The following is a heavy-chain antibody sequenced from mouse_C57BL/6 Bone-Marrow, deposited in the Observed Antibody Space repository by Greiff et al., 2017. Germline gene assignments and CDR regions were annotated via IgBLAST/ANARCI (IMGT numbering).Heavy chain of an antibody. D-gene: IGHD1-1*02. J-gene: IGHJ4*01. V-gene: IGHV1-62-2*01. CDR3: ARHEGEGYYGYAMDD. CDR1: GYTFTEYT. CDR2: FYPGSGSI. Sequence: QVQLQQSGAELVKPGASVKLSCKASGYTFTEYTIHWVKQRSGQGLEWIGWFYPGSGSILYNEKFKDKATLTADKSSSTVYMGLSRLTSEDSAVXYCARHEGEGYYGYAMDDWGQGTSVTVSS.